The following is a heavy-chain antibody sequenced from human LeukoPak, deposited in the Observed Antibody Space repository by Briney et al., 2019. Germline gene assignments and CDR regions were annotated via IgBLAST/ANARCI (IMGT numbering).Heavy chain of an antibody. J-gene: IGHJ6*03. CDR1: GFTFSSYG. V-gene: IGHV3-33*01. D-gene: IGHD2-15*01. CDR3: ARSGYCSGGSCYSLSYYYYYYYMDV. CDR2: IWYDGSNK. Sequence: GGSLRLSCAASGFTFSSYGMHWVRQAPGKGLEWVAVIWYDGSNKYYADSVKGRFTISRDNSKNTLYLQMNSLRAEDTAVYYCARSGYCSGGSCYSLSYYYYYYYMDVWGKGTTVTVSS.